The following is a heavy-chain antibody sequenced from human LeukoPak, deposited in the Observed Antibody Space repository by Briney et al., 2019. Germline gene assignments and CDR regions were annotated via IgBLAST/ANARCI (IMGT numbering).Heavy chain of an antibody. CDR3: TRHGYSSGWPFDY. D-gene: IGHD6-19*01. J-gene: IGHJ4*02. CDR2: IRSKANSYAT. V-gene: IGHV3-73*01. Sequence: GGSLRLSCAASEFTFSGSAMHWVRQASGKGLEWVGRIRSKANSYATAYAASVKGRFTISRDDSKNTAYLQMNSLKTEDTAVYYCTRHGYSSGWPFDYWGQGTLVTVSS. CDR1: EFTFSGSA.